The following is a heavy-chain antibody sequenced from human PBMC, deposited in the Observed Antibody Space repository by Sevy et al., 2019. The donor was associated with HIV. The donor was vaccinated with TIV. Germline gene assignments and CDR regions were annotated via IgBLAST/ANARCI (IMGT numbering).Heavy chain of an antibody. CDR1: GFTFSDYA. Sequence: GGSLRLSCVASGFTFSDYAMAWVRQAPGKGPEWISAVRASGSTTKYADSVKDRFTVSRDNSKNTLYLQLNSLRGEDTAVYYWAKAVPPLDWLLIFFDSWGQGSLVTVSS. CDR2: VRASGSTT. CDR3: AKAVPPLDWLLIFFDS. J-gene: IGHJ4*02. V-gene: IGHV3-23*01. D-gene: IGHD3-9*01.